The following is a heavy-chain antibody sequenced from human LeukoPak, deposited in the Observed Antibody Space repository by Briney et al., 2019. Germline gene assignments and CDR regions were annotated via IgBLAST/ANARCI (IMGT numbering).Heavy chain of an antibody. V-gene: IGHV1-2*06. CDR3: ARNPLYCGGGCYNPYFDY. Sequence: ASVKVSCKASGYTFTAYYMHWVRQAPGQGLEWMGRINPNSGDTNYAQKFQGRVTITRDTSISTAYMELSRLRSDDTAVYYCARNPLYCGGGCYNPYFDYWGQGTLVTVSS. D-gene: IGHD2-21*02. J-gene: IGHJ4*02. CDR2: INPNSGDT. CDR1: GYTFTAYY.